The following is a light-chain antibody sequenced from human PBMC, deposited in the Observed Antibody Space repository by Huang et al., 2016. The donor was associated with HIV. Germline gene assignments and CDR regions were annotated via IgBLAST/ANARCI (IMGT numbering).Light chain of an antibody. J-gene: IGKJ4*01. Sequence: DIQMTQSPPTLSASVGDRVIITCRAGQSINNWLAWYQQKPGKAPRLLIYKASNLESGVPSRFSGTGSGTEFTLTISHLQADDFATYYCQQYNTFPLTFGGGTTV. CDR2: KAS. CDR1: QSINNW. V-gene: IGKV1-5*03. CDR3: QQYNTFPLT.